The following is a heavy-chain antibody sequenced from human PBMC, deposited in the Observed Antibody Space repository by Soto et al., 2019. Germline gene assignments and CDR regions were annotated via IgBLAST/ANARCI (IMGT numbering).Heavy chain of an antibody. J-gene: IGHJ6*02. CDR1: GYSFTSYW. CDR2: IDPSDSYT. Sequence: GESLKISCNGSGYSFTSYWISWVLHMPGKGLEWMGRIDPSDSYTNYSPSFQGHVTISADKSISTAYLQWSSLKASDTAMYYCARQDIVVVPAAIRPSGGMDVWGQGTTVTVSS. D-gene: IGHD2-2*02. V-gene: IGHV5-10-1*01. CDR3: ARQDIVVVPAAIRPSGGMDV.